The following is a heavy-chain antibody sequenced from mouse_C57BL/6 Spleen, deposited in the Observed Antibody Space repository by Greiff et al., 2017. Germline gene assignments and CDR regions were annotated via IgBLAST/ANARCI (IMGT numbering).Heavy chain of an antibody. CDR3: ARWDDYGYYFDY. CDR2: INPSTGGT. J-gene: IGHJ2*01. Sequence: EVQLQQSGPELVKPGASVKISCKASGYSFTGYYMNWVKQSPEKGLEWIGEINPSTGGTTYNQKFKAKATLTVDKSSSTAYMQLKSLTSEDSAVYYCARWDDYGYYFDYWGQGTTLTVSS. CDR1: GYSFTGYY. V-gene: IGHV1-42*01. D-gene: IGHD2-4*01.